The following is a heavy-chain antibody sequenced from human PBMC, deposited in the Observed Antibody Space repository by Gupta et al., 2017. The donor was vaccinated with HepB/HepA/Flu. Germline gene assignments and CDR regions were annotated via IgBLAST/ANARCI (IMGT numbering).Heavy chain of an antibody. D-gene: IGHD6-19*01. J-gene: IGHJ5*02. CDR2: TYYRSKWFH. CDR3: TREDGAVAGTGIFET. Sequence: QVQLRQSGPGLVKPAQTLSLTCVISGDSVSSDSAGWNWIRQSPSRGLEWLGRTYYRSKWFHNYAESMRSRITINPDTSKNQFSLHLKSVTSEDTAVYFCTREDGAVAGTGIFETWAQGTLVIVSS. CDR1: GDSVSSDSAG. V-gene: IGHV6-1*01.